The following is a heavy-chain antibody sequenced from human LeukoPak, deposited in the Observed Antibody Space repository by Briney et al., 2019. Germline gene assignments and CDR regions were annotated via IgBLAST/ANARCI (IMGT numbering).Heavy chain of an antibody. CDR1: GGSLSRSYY. CDR2: ICSGGNT. D-gene: IGHD1-1*01. CDR3: ARDGPWKSDC. J-gene: IGHJ4*02. Sequence: SETLFLTCTVSGGSLSRSYYWGWIRRPPGKGLEWIGSICSGGNTCYNPSLESRVTISVDSSRSHFFLQLTSATAADTAVYFCARDGPWKSDCWGRGTLVTVSS. V-gene: IGHV4-39*02.